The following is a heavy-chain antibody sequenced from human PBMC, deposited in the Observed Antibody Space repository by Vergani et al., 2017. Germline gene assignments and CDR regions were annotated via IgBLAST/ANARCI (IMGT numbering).Heavy chain of an antibody. D-gene: IGHD1-26*01. CDR2: ISYDGSNK. Sequence: VQLVESGGGLVQPGGSLRLSCAVSGFTFSSYGMHWVRQAPGKGLEWVAVISYDGSNKYYADSVKGRFTISRDNSKNTLYLQMNSLRAEDTAVYYCARDGNRLAFDIWGQGTMVTVSS. CDR3: ARDGNRLAFDI. V-gene: IGHV3-30*19. J-gene: IGHJ3*02. CDR1: GFTFSSYG.